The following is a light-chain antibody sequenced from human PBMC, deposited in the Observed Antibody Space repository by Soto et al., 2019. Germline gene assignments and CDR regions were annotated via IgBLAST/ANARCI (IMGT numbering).Light chain of an antibody. V-gene: IGLV1-47*02. CDR3: SSYTNINTRACV. J-gene: IGLJ1*01. CDR2: SND. Sequence: QSVLTQPPSASGTPGQRVTISCSGSYSNIGNNYVNWYQQLSGTAPNLLIFSNDQRPSGVSDRFSGSKSDTSASLAISGLRSEDEADYYCSSYTNINTRACVFGTGTKLTVL. CDR1: YSNIGNNY.